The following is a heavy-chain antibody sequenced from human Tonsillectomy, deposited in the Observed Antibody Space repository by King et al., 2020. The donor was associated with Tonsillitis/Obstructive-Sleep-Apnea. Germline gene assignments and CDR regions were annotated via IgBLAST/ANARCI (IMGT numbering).Heavy chain of an antibody. CDR3: AKVEGYSYGDIDY. V-gene: IGHV3-30*18. CDR1: GFIFSSYG. Sequence: VQLVESGGGVVQPGRSLRLSCAASGFIFSSYGMHWVRQAPGKGLEWVAAISSDGSNKYYADSVKGRFTISRDNSKNTLYLQMNSLRAEDTAVYYCAKVEGYSYGDIDYWGQGTLVTVSS. J-gene: IGHJ4*02. D-gene: IGHD5-18*01. CDR2: ISSDGSNK.